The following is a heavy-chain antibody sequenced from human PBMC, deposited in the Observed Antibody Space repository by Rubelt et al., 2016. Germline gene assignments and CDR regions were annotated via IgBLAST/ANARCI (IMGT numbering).Heavy chain of an antibody. CDR1: GGSISSSSYY. J-gene: IGHJ4*02. Sequence: QLQLQESGPGLVKPSETLSLTCTVSGGSISSSSYYWGWIRQPPGKGLEWIGSIYYSGSTYYNPSLKSRVTISVDTAKNQFSQKLGVVTAADTAVYYCARDPRAGTTSFDYWGQGTLVTVSS. CDR2: IYYSGST. CDR3: ARDPRAGTTSFDY. V-gene: IGHV4-39*07. D-gene: IGHD1-7*01.